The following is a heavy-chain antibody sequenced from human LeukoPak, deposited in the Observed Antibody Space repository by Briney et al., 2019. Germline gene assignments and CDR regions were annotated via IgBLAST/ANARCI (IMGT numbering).Heavy chain of an antibody. CDR1: GYSFTAYY. CDR2: INPNSGGT. D-gene: IGHD1-7*01. J-gene: IGHJ4*02. CDR3: VPSNNWDYYLDY. Sequence: ASVKVSCKASGYSFTAYYMHWVRQAPGQGLEWMGWINPNSGGTSYPQKFQGRVTMTRDTSISTAYMELSRLGSDDTAVYYCVPSNNWDYYLDYWGQGTLVTVSS. V-gene: IGHV1-2*02.